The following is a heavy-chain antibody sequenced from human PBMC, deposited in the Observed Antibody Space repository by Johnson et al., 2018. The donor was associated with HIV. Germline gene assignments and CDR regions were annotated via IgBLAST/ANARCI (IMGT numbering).Heavy chain of an antibody. V-gene: IGHV3-30-3*01. D-gene: IGHD1-1*01. CDR3: ARESLTTSDAFDM. CDR2: ISYDGSNE. CDR1: GFTFSSYA. Sequence: QVQLVESGGGVVQPGRSLRLSCAASGFTFSSYAMHWVRQAPGKGLEWVAVISYDGSNEYYADSVKGRFTISRDNSKNTLFLQMNTLRAEDTAVYYCARESLTTSDAFDMWGQGTMVTVSS. J-gene: IGHJ3*02.